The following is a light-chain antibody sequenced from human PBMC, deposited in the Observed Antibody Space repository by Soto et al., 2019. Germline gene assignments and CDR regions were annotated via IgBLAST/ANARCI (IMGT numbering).Light chain of an antibody. CDR3: QPYNNYPT. CDR1: QSISSW. Sequence: DIQMTQSPSTLSASVGDRVTITCRASQSISSWLAWYQQKPGKAPKLLLYKASILESGVPSRFSGSGSGTEFTLTISSLQPGDVATYYCQPYNNYPTFGQGTKVEIK. CDR2: KAS. J-gene: IGKJ1*01. V-gene: IGKV1-5*03.